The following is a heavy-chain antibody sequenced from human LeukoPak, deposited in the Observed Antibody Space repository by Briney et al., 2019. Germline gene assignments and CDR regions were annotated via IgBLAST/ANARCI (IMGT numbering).Heavy chain of an antibody. V-gene: IGHV3-23*01. J-gene: IGHJ6*02. Sequence: GGSLRLSCAASGFTFSSYAMSWVRQAPGAGLEWVSAISGSGGRTYYADSVKGRFTISRDNSKNTLYLQMNSLRAEDTAIYYCAKRFCTGTSCDYYYYYGMDVWGQGTTVTGSS. D-gene: IGHD2-2*01. CDR1: GFTFSSYA. CDR3: AKRFCTGTSCDYYYYYGMDV. CDR2: ISGSGGRT.